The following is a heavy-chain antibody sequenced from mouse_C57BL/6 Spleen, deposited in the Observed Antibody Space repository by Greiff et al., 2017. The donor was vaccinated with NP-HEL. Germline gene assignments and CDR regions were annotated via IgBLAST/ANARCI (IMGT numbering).Heavy chain of an antibody. CDR1: GFNIKDYY. CDR2: IDPEDGDT. CDR3: TGYGSSSAWWAY. D-gene: IGHD1-1*01. V-gene: IGHV14-1*01. Sequence: VQLQQSGAELVRPGASVKLSCTASGFNIKDYYMHWVKQRPEQGLEWIGRIDPEDGDTEYAPKFQGKATMTADTSSNTAYLQLSSLTSEDTAVYYCTGYGSSSAWWAYWGQGTLVTVSA. J-gene: IGHJ3*01.